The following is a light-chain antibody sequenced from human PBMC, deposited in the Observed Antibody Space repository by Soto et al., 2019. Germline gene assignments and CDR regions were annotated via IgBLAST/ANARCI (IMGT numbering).Light chain of an antibody. CDR1: HSVGNS. CDR3: QQRNNWPPYS. Sequence: EIVLTQSPATLSLSPGERATLSCRASHSVGNSLSWYQQKPGQAPRLLVYDASNRATGIPARFSGSGSGTDFALTISTLETEDFAVYYCQQRNNWPPYSFGQGTKVEIK. V-gene: IGKV3-11*01. J-gene: IGKJ2*03. CDR2: DAS.